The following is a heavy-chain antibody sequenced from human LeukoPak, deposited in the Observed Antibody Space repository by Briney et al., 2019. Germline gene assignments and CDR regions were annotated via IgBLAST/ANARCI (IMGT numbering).Heavy chain of an antibody. V-gene: IGHV3-48*03. J-gene: IGHJ4*02. Sequence: GGSLRLSCAASGFTFSSYEMNWVRQAPGKGLEWVSYISSSGSTIYYADSVKGRFTISRDNAKNSLYLQMNSLRAEDTAVYYCTGGVTTFALFDYWGQGTLVTVSS. CDR2: ISSSGSTI. D-gene: IGHD4-17*01. CDR3: TGGVTTFALFDY. CDR1: GFTFSSYE.